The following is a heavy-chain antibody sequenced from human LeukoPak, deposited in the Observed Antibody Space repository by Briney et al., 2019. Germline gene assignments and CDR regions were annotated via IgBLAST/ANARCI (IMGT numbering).Heavy chain of an antibody. V-gene: IGHV3-7*01. Sequence: GGSLRLSCAASGFTFSSYWMTWVRQAPGKGLEWVANINQDGSEKNYVDSVKGRFTISRDNAKNSLYLQMNSLRAEDPAVYYCARDQEQSTFDYWGQGTLVTVSS. CDR2: INQDGSEK. D-gene: IGHD1-26*01. CDR3: ARDQEQSTFDY. J-gene: IGHJ4*02. CDR1: GFTFSSYW.